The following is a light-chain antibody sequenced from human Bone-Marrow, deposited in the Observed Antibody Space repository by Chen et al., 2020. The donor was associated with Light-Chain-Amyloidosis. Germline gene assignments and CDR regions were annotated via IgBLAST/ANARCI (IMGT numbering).Light chain of an antibody. CDR3: QEYNSYSLT. CDR1: QSISSW. J-gene: IGKJ4*01. V-gene: IGKV1-5*03. CDR2: KAS. Sequence: DIQMTQSPSILSASVGDRVTITCRASQSISSWLAWYQQKPGRAPKLLIYKASSLESGVPSRFSGSGSGTEFTLTISSLQPDDFATYYCQEYNSYSLTFGGGTKVEIK.